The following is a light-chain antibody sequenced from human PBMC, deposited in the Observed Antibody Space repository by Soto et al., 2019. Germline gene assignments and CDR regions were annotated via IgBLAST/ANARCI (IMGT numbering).Light chain of an antibody. J-gene: IGKJ3*01. V-gene: IGKV1-39*01. CDR1: QTINNY. Sequence: DIQMTQSPSSLSASVGDRVTITCRASQTINNYLNWYQQKPGKAPKLLIYATSSFQSGVPSRFSGGGSGTYFPLTISSLQPGDFATSYCHYCYATVVSFDPATKVDIK. CDR2: ATS. CDR3: HYCYATVVS.